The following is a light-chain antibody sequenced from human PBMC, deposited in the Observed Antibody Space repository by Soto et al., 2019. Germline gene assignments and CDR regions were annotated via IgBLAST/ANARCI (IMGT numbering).Light chain of an antibody. J-gene: IGKJ1*01. CDR3: QQSVSPLWT. CDR1: QSISNY. CDR2: AAS. V-gene: IGKV1-39*01. Sequence: DIQMTQSPSSLSASVGDRVTITCRASQSISNYLKWYQQKPGKAPKLLIYAASSMQSGVPSRFSCGGSETDFPLTISSLQPDDSATYYWQQSVSPLWTFGQGTKVQV.